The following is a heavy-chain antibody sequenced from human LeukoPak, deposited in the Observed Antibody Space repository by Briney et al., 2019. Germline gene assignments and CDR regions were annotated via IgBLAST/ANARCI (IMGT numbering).Heavy chain of an antibody. Sequence: GGSLRLSCAASGFTFSSYGMSWVRQAPGKGLEWVSGISGSGGSTYYADSVKGRFTISRDNSKNTLYLQMNSLRAEDTAVYYCAKEKGRWLRLSGYYFDYWGQGTLVTVSS. CDR1: GFTFSSYG. J-gene: IGHJ4*02. D-gene: IGHD5-24*01. CDR2: ISGSGGST. CDR3: AKEKGRWLRLSGYYFDY. V-gene: IGHV3-23*01.